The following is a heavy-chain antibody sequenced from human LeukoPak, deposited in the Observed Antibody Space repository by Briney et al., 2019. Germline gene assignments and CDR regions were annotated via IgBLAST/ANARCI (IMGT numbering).Heavy chain of an antibody. CDR2: ISYDGSNK. V-gene: IGHV3-30*04. D-gene: IGHD6-25*01. CDR1: GFTFSSYA. CDR3: ARDGSASYYFDY. J-gene: IGHJ4*02. Sequence: GRSLRLSCAASGFTFSSYAMHWVRHAPGKGLQWVAVISYDGSNKYYADSVKGRFTISRDNSKNTLYLQMNSLRAEDTAVYYCARDGSASYYFDYWGQGTLVTVSS.